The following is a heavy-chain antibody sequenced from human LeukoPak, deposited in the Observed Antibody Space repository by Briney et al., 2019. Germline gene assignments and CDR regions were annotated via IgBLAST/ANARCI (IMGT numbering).Heavy chain of an antibody. J-gene: IGHJ4*02. CDR3: TTDPEYSGSYSY. CDR2: IRIKAYGGTT. D-gene: IGHD1-26*01. CDR1: GFTFGDYA. Sequence: PGGSLRLSCTASGFTFGDYAVSWVRQAPGKGLEWVGFIRIKAYGGTTEYAASVKGRFIISRDDSKSIAYLQMNSLKTEDTAVYYCTTDPEYSGSYSYWGQGTLVTVSS. V-gene: IGHV3-49*04.